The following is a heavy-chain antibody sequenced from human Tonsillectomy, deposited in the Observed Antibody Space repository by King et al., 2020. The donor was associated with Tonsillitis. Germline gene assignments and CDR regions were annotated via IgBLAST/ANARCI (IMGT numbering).Heavy chain of an antibody. CDR2: IGNSGTYT. D-gene: IGHD4-17*01. Sequence: VQLVESGGGLVKPGGSLRLSCAASGFTFSDYYMSLIRQAPGKGLEGVSHIGNSGTYTNYADSVKGRFSISRDNAKNSVYLQMNSLRAEDTAVYYCARDISNYGFDYWGQGTLVTVSS. CDR1: GFTFSDYY. J-gene: IGHJ4*02. CDR3: ARDISNYGFDY. V-gene: IGHV3-11*05.